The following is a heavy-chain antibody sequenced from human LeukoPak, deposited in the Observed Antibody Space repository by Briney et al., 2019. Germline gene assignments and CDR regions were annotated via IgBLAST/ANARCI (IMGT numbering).Heavy chain of an antibody. D-gene: IGHD2-2*02. CDR3: ARDPEGKYTTGRYYYYGMDV. CDR2: MNPNRGNS. CDR1: GYTFTSYD. V-gene: IGHV1-8*01. J-gene: IGHJ6*02. Sequence: ASVKVSCKPSGYTFTSYDINGVRQAPGQGREWMGWMNPNRGNSGYAQKFQGRVTMTRNTSRSTAYKEVSSLRSEDTAVYYCARDPEGKYTTGRYYYYGMDVWGQGTTVTVSS.